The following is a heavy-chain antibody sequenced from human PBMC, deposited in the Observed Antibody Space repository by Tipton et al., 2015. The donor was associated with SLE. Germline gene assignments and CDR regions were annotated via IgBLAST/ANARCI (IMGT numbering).Heavy chain of an antibody. Sequence: QSGPEVKKPGASVKVSCKASGYTFTSYYMHWVRQAPGQGLEWMGIINPSGGSTSYAQKFQGRVTMTRDTSTSTVYMELSSLRSEDSAVYYCARSSEAHFWSGYYDYYYYGMDVWGQGTTVTVSS. V-gene: IGHV1-46*01. J-gene: IGHJ6*02. CDR1: GYTFTSYY. D-gene: IGHD3-3*01. CDR2: INPSGGST. CDR3: ARSSEAHFWSGYYDYYYYGMDV.